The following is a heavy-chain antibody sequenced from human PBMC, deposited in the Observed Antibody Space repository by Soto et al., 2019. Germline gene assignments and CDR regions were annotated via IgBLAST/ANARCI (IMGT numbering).Heavy chain of an antibody. D-gene: IGHD6-19*01. Sequence: ASVKVSCKASGYTFTSYAMHWVRQAPGQRLEWMGWINAGNGNTKYSQKFQGRVTITRDTSAGTAYMELSSLRSEDTAVYYCARDSSGWMGHPGDYWGQGTLVTVSS. V-gene: IGHV1-3*01. CDR3: ARDSSGWMGHPGDY. J-gene: IGHJ4*02. CDR1: GYTFTSYA. CDR2: INAGNGNT.